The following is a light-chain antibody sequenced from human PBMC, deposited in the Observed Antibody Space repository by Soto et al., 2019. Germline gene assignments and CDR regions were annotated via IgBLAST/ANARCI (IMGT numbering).Light chain of an antibody. CDR2: DAS. V-gene: IGKV3-11*01. J-gene: IGKJ4*01. Sequence: EIVLTQSPATLSLSPGERATLSCRASQSVSSYLAWYQQKPGQAPRLLIYDASNRATGIPARFSGSGSGTDFTLTIGSLEPEVFAVYYCQQRSNWPPLTFGGGTKVEIK. CDR3: QQRSNWPPLT. CDR1: QSVSSY.